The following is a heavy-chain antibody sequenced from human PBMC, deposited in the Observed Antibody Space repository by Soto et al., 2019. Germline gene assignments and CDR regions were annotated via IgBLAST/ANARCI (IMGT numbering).Heavy chain of an antibody. CDR1: GFTFNSFW. CDR2: IREDGSEK. V-gene: IGHV3-7*03. J-gene: IGHJ4*02. Sequence: PGGSLRLSCAASGFTFNSFWMSWVRQAPGKGLEWVGNIREDGSEKYYVDSVKGRFTISRDNAENSLYLQMNNLRAEDTAVYYCARGKYRFQYWGQGTLVTVSS. D-gene: IGHD2-2*02. CDR3: ARGKYRFQY.